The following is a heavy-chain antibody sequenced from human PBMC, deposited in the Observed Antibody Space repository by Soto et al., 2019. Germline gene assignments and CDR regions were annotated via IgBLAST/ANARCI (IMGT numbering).Heavy chain of an antibody. D-gene: IGHD3-16*01. CDR3: MRGDVGCLDDLRQGELDP. CDR2: ISTYNGNT. V-gene: IGHV1-18*01. CDR1: GYSFTSYG. Sequence: QVHMVQSGAEVKKPGASVKVACKASGYSFTSYGVSWVRQAPGQGLEWMGWISTYNGNTNYAQKFQDRVKMTADTSTSTAYMELGSLRSDDTAIYYCMRGDVGCLDDLRQGELDPWGQGTLVTVSA. J-gene: IGHJ5*02.